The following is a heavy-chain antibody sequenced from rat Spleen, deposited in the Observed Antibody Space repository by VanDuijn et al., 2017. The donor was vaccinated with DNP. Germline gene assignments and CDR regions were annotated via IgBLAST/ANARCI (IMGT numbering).Heavy chain of an antibody. CDR1: GYSITSSY. J-gene: IGHJ2*01. Sequence: EVQLQESGPGLVKPSQSLSLTCSVTGYSITSSYRWNWIRKFPGNKLEWIGHISYSATTTYNPSLKSRISITRDTSKNQFFLQLNSVTTEDTATYYCARWGDYFDYWGQGVMVTVSS. V-gene: IGHV3-1*01. CDR2: ISYSATT. CDR3: ARWGDYFDY.